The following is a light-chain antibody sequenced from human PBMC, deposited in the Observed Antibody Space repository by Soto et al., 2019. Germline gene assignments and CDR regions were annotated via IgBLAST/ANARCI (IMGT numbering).Light chain of an antibody. CDR2: WAS. CDR3: QQYYSTPQWT. V-gene: IGKV4-1*01. CDR1: QSVLYSSNNKNY. J-gene: IGKJ1*01. Sequence: DIVMTQSPDSLAVSLGERATINCKSSQSVLYSSNNKNYLAWYQQKPGQPPKLLIYWASTRESGVPDRFSGSGSGPDFTLTISSLQAEDVAVYYCQQYYSTPQWTFGQGTKVEIK.